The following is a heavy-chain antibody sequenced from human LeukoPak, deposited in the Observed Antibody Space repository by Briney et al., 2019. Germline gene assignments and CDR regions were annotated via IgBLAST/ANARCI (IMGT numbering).Heavy chain of an antibody. CDR2: ISGSGGST. V-gene: IGHV3-23*01. CDR3: AKDVYYYGSGSYYNPFDY. Sequence: GGSLRLSCAASGFTFSSYAMSWVRQAPGKGLEWVSAISGSGGSTYYADSVKGRFTISRDDSKNTLYLQMNSLRAEDTAVYYCAKDVYYYGSGSYYNPFDYWGQGTLVTVSS. D-gene: IGHD3-10*01. J-gene: IGHJ4*02. CDR1: GFTFSSYA.